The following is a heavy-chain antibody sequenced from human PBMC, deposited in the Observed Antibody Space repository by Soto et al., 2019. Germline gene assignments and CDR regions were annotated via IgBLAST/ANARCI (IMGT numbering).Heavy chain of an antibody. CDR3: AHAYGGRSLY. D-gene: IGHD1-26*01. J-gene: IGHJ4*02. Sequence: QITLKESGPTLVKPTQTLTLTCTFSGFSLSTSRVGVGWIRQPPGKALEWLAVIYWDDAKTYRPSLKSRLTITKDTSKNQVALTMTNMDPVDTATYYCAHAYGGRSLYWGQGTLVTLSS. CDR1: GFSLSTSRVG. V-gene: IGHV2-5*02. CDR2: IYWDDAK.